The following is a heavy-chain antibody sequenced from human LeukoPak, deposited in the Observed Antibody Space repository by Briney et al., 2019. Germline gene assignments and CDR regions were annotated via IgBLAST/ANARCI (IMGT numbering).Heavy chain of an antibody. CDR1: GFTFSSYE. CDR2: ISSSGSTI. J-gene: IGHJ4*02. Sequence: GGSLRLSCVASGFTFSSYEMNWVRQAPGKGLEWVSYISSSGSTIYYADSVKGRFTISRDNAKNSLYLQTNSLRAEDTAVYYCARDQEGVVDYWGQGTLVTVSS. CDR3: ARDQEGVVDY. V-gene: IGHV3-48*03. D-gene: IGHD3-10*01.